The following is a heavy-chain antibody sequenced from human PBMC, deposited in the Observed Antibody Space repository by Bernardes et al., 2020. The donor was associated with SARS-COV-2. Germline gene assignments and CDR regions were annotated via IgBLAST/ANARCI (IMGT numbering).Heavy chain of an antibody. CDR1: GFSVTTKY. CDR3: ARDSRGRGLGRYDFDL. V-gene: IGHV3-53*01. D-gene: IGHD5-12*01. J-gene: IGHJ4*02. Sequence: WGSLRLSCAASGFSVTTKYMSWVRQAPGRGLEWVSVIYAGGDTYYADSVKGRFTVSRDESENTFYLQMNTLKGEDSAVYYCARDSRGRGLGRYDFDLWGQGTLVTVSS. CDR2: IYAGGDT.